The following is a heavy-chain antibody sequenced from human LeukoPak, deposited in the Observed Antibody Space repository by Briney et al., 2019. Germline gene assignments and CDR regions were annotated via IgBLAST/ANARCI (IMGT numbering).Heavy chain of an antibody. CDR3: ARDAPGNSHTLDY. V-gene: IGHV3-23*01. CDR2: ISGGGDAA. J-gene: IGHJ4*02. D-gene: IGHD4-23*01. CDR1: GFSFSGYA. Sequence: GGSLRLSCIASGFSFSGYAMSWVRQAPGKGLEWVSAISGGGDAAYYADSVKGRFTISRDNSKSAVYLQMNSLRAEDTAIYYCARDAPGNSHTLDYWGQGTLVTVSS.